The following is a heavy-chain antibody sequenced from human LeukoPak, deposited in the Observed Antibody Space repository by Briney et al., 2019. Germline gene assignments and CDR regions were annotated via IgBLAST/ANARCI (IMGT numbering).Heavy chain of an antibody. V-gene: IGHV3-49*04. CDR1: GFTFGDYA. Sequence: PGGSLRLSCTASGFTFGDYAMSWVRQAPGKGLEWVGFIRSKAYGGTTEYAASVKGRFSISRDDSKSIAYLQMNSLKTEDTAVYYCTRDRLVAGYYYMDVWGKGTTVTVSS. D-gene: IGHD2-2*01. J-gene: IGHJ6*03. CDR3: TRDRLVAGYYYMDV. CDR2: IRSKAYGGTT.